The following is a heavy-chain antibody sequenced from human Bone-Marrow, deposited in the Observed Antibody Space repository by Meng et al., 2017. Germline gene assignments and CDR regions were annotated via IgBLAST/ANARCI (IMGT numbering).Heavy chain of an antibody. CDR1: GYTFIDYY. V-gene: IGHV1-2*06. Sequence: ASVKVSCKTSGYTFIDYYMHWVRQAPGQGLEWMGRINPNSGVTTYARKFQGRVTMTSDTSISTAYMELSRLGSDDTAVYYCAGCTTRANRYHYRVDVWGPGTTVTVSS. D-gene: IGHD2-2*01. CDR2: INPNSGVT. J-gene: IGHJ6*02. CDR3: AGCTTRANRYHYRVDV.